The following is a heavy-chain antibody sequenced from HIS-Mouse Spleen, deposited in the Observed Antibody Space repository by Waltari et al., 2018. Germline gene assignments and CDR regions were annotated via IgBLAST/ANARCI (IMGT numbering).Heavy chain of an antibody. CDR2: INHSGST. Sequence: QVQLQQWGAGLLKPSETLSLTCAVYGGSFRGYYWSWTRQPPGKGLEWIGEINHSGSTNYNPSLKSRVTISVDTSKNQFSLKLSSVTAADTAVYYCARSRLTGDAFDIWGQGTMVTVSS. V-gene: IGHV4-34*01. CDR1: GGSFRGYY. D-gene: IGHD7-27*01. CDR3: ARSRLTGDAFDI. J-gene: IGHJ3*02.